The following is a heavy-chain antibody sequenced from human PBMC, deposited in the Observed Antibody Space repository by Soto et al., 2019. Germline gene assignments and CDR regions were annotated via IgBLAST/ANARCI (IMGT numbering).Heavy chain of an antibody. D-gene: IGHD5-18*01. CDR3: ARGVRGYSYDY. CDR2: IGTAGDT. V-gene: IGHV3-13*01. J-gene: IGHJ4*02. Sequence: EVQLVESGGGLVQPGGSLRLSCAASGFTFSSYDMHWVRQATGKGLEWVSAIGTAGDTYYPGSVKGRFTISRENAKNSLYLQMNSLRAGDTAVYYCARGVRGYSYDYWGQGTLVTVSS. CDR1: GFTFSSYD.